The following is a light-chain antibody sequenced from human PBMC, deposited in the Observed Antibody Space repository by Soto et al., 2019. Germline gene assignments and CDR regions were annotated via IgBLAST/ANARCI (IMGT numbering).Light chain of an antibody. CDR1: QNIFTY. Sequence: DIQMTQSPSSLSASVGDRVTISCRASQNIFTYLNWYQQKPGKAPNLLIFAASTLRSGVPSRFSGSGSGTDFTLTISSLQSEDFQTYNCQQSYSAPLTFGQGTKV. V-gene: IGKV1-39*01. J-gene: IGKJ1*01. CDR2: AAS. CDR3: QQSYSAPLT.